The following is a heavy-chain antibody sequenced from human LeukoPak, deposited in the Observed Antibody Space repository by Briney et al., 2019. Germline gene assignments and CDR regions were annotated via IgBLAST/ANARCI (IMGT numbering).Heavy chain of an antibody. CDR3: ARVAAAGYFDY. J-gene: IGHJ4*02. CDR1: GGSISSYY. V-gene: IGHV4-59*01. Sequence: SETLSLTCTVSGGSISSYYWSWIRQPPGKGLEWIGYIYYSGSTNYNPSLKSRVSISVDTSKNQFSLKLSSVTAADTAVYYCARVAAAGYFDYWGQGTLVTVSS. D-gene: IGHD6-13*01. CDR2: IYYSGST.